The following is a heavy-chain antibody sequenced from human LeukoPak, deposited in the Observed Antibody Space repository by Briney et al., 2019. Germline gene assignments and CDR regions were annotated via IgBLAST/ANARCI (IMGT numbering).Heavy chain of an antibody. J-gene: IGHJ2*01. V-gene: IGHV3-23*01. D-gene: IGHD3-3*01. CDR1: GFTFSSHA. Sequence: PGGSLRLSCAASGFTFSSHAMSWVRQAPGKGLEWVSAINGSGSSTYYADSVKGRVSISRDNSKNTLYLQMNSLRAEDTALYYCARDFWDDFEYFDLWGRGTLVTVSS. CDR3: ARDFWDDFEYFDL. CDR2: INGSGSST.